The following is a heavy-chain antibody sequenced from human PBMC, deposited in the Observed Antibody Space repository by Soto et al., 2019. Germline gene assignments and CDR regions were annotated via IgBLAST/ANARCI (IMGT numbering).Heavy chain of an antibody. D-gene: IGHD3-10*01. J-gene: IGHJ6*02. CDR3: ARGLLWFGELPFFPHGMDV. CDR2: INPNSGGT. Sequence: ASVKVSCKASGYTFTAYYIHWVRRAPGQGLEWMGWINPNSGGTNYAQKFQGWVTLTRDTSISTAYMELSMLKSDDTAVYYCARGLLWFGELPFFPHGMDVWGQGTTVTVSS. CDR1: GYTFTAYY. V-gene: IGHV1-2*04.